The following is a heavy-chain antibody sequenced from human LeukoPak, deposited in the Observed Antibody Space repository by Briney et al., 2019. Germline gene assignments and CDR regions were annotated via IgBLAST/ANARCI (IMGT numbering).Heavy chain of an antibody. Sequence: SETLSLTCTVSGGSISSYYWSWIRQPPGKGLEWIGYIYYSGSTNYNPSLKSRVTISVDTSKNQFSLKLSSVTAADTAVYYCARRIKVGATHYFDYWGQGTLVTVSS. J-gene: IGHJ4*02. V-gene: IGHV4-59*01. CDR2: IYYSGST. D-gene: IGHD1-26*01. CDR3: ARRIKVGATHYFDY. CDR1: GGSISSYY.